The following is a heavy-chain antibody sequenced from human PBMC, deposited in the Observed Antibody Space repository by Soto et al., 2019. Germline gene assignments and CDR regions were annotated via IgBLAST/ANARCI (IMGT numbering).Heavy chain of an antibody. V-gene: IGHV1-3*01. J-gene: IGHJ6*02. CDR1: GYTFTSHA. CDR3: ARRRAHRIDYCYGMDV. CDR2: INAGTGNT. Sequence: QAQLVQSGAAVKKPGASVKISCKASGYTFTSHAMHWVRQAPGQRAEWQGWINAGTGNTRYSQKVEVRVTISMDTTANTSYMEMNSLTSEDTAVYYCARRRAHRIDYCYGMDVWGQGTTVTVS.